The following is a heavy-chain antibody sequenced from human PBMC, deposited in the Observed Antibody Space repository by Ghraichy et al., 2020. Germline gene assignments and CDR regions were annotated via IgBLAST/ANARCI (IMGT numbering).Heavy chain of an antibody. CDR1: GFTFSSYA. V-gene: IGHV3-23*01. CDR2: ISGSGGST. D-gene: IGHD6-19*01. Sequence: GESLNISCAASGFTFSSYAMSWVRQAPGKGLEWVSAISGSGGSTYYADSVKGRFTISRDNSKNTLYLQMNSLRAEDTAVYYCAKSILIAVADIDYWGQGTLVTVSS. J-gene: IGHJ4*02. CDR3: AKSILIAVADIDY.